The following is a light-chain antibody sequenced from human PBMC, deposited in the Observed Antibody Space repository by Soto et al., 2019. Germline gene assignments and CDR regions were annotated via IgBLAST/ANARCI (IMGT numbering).Light chain of an antibody. CDR2: EVS. CDR3: SSYTSSSTPAVV. J-gene: IGLJ2*01. CDR1: SSDVGGYNY. V-gene: IGLV2-14*01. Sequence: QSALTQPASVSGSPGQSITISCTGTSSDVGGYNYVSWYQQHPGKAPKLMIYEVSNRPSGVSNRFSGSKSGNTASLTISGLQADDEADYYCSSYTSSSTPAVVFGGGTKLTVL.